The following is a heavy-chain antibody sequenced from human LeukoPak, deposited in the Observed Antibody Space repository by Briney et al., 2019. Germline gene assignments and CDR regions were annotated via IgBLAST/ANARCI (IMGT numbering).Heavy chain of an antibody. V-gene: IGHV4-59*01. Sequence: SETPSLTCTVSGGSLRSFYWSWVRQPPRKGLGWIGYIYYRGSTNYNPSLKSRVTISVDTSKNQFSLKLSSVTATDTAIYYCAREGGNSLWYFDLWGRGSLVTVSS. CDR1: GGSLRSFY. CDR2: IYYRGST. D-gene: IGHD4-23*01. J-gene: IGHJ2*01. CDR3: AREGGNSLWYFDL.